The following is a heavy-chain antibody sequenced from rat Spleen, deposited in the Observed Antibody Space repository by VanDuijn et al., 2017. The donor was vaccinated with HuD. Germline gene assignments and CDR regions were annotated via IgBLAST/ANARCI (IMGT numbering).Heavy chain of an antibody. J-gene: IGHJ2*01. CDR1: GFTFSDYY. V-gene: IGHV5-25*01. CDR2: ISTGGGNT. CDR3: ASLTGSRDYFDY. Sequence: EVQLVESGGGLVQPGRSMKLSCAASGFTFSDYYMAWVRQAPKKGLEWVASISTGGGNTYYRDSVKGRFTISRDNAKNTQYLQMDSLRSEDTATYYCASLTGSRDYFDYWGQGVMVTVSS. D-gene: IGHD5-1*01.